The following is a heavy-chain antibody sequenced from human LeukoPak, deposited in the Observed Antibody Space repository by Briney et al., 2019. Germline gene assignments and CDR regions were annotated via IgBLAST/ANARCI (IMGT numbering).Heavy chain of an antibody. J-gene: IGHJ4*02. CDR2: IYHSEST. CDR3: ARVRDGYNFGYFDY. V-gene: IGHV4-38-2*01. Sequence: PSETLSLTCAVSGFSISSGCYWGWIRQPPGKGLEWIGSIYHSESTYYNPSLKSRVTISVDTSTNQFSLKLRSVTAADTAVYYCARVRDGYNFGYFDYWGQGTLVTVSS. CDR1: GFSISSGCY. D-gene: IGHD5-24*01.